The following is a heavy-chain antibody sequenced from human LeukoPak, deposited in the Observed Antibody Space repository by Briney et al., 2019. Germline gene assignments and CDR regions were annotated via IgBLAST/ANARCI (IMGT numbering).Heavy chain of an antibody. Sequence: GASVKVSCKASGYTFTGYYMHWVRQASGQGLEWMGWINPNSGGTNYAQKVHGRVTRTRDTSISTAYMELSRLTSDATAVYYCARDLLRGGKNWFDPWGQGTLVTVPS. CDR3: ARDLLRGGKNWFDP. CDR1: GYTFTGYY. CDR2: INPNSGGT. J-gene: IGHJ5*02. V-gene: IGHV1-2*02. D-gene: IGHD3-16*01.